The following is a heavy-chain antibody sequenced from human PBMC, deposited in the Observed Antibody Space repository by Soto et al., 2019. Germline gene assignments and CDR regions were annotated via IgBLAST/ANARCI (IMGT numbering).Heavy chain of an antibody. J-gene: IGHJ6*02. CDR1: RFSLSTSGVG. Sequence: QITLKESGPTLVKPTQTLTLTCTFSRFSLSTSGVGVGWIRQPPGMALEWLALIYWDDDKRYSPSLKSRLTITKDTSKNQVVLTMTNMDPVDTATYYCARQGGSEFSYYGMDVWGQGTTVTVSS. V-gene: IGHV2-5*02. D-gene: IGHD3-10*01. CDR3: ARQGGSEFSYYGMDV. CDR2: IYWDDDK.